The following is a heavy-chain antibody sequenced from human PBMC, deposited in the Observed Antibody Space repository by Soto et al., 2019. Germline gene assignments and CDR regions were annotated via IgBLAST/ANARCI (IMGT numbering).Heavy chain of an antibody. Sequence: QVQLVESGGGVVQPGRSLRLSCAASGFTFSSYGMHWVRQAPGKGLEWVALISYDGSNKYYADSVKGRFTISRDNSKNTLYLQMNSLRAEDTAVYYCAKGGHLGSGNYYNPYYFDYWGQGTLVTVSS. CDR3: AKGGHLGSGNYYNPYYFDY. CDR2: ISYDGSNK. D-gene: IGHD3-10*01. J-gene: IGHJ4*02. CDR1: GFTFSSYG. V-gene: IGHV3-30*18.